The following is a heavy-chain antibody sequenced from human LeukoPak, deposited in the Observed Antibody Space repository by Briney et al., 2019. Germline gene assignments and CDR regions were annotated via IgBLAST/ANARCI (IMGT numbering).Heavy chain of an antibody. CDR1: GGSISSGSYY. CDR3: ARDRRLISDILTGYYRTEYYYYMDV. V-gene: IGHV4-61*02. Sequence: PSETLSLTCTVSGGSISSGSYYWTWIRRPAGKGLEWIGRIYTSGSTNYNPSLKSRVTISVDTSKNQFSLKLSSVTAADTAVYYCARDRRLISDILTGYYRTEYYYYMDVWGKGTTVTISS. CDR2: IYTSGST. D-gene: IGHD3-9*01. J-gene: IGHJ6*03.